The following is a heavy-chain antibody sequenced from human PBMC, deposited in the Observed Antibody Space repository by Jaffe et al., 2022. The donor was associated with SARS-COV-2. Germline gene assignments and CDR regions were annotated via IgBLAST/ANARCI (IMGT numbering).Heavy chain of an antibody. D-gene: IGHD3-22*01. V-gene: IGHV4-59*01. CDR2: IYYSGST. J-gene: IGHJ6*02. Sequence: QVQLQESGPGLVKPSETLSLTCTVSGGSISSYYWSWIRQPPGKGLEWIGYIYYSGSTNYNPSLKSRVTISVDTSKNQFSLKLSSVTAADTAVYYCARDYYDSSGPSNGYYYYGMDVWGQGTTVTVSS. CDR3: ARDYYDSSGPSNGYYYYGMDV. CDR1: GGSISSYY.